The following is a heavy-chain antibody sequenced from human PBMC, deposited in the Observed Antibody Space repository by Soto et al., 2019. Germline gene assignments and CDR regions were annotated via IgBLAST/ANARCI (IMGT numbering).Heavy chain of an antibody. V-gene: IGHV3-23*01. Sequence: PGGSLRLSCAASGFTFSSYAMSWVRQAPGKGLEWVSAISGSGGSTYYADSVKGRFTISRDNSKNTLYLQMNSLRAEDTAVYYCAHEDSSGYYGPGDYWGQGTLVTVSS. J-gene: IGHJ4*02. CDR2: ISGSGGST. CDR3: AHEDSSGYYGPGDY. D-gene: IGHD3-22*01. CDR1: GFTFSSYA.